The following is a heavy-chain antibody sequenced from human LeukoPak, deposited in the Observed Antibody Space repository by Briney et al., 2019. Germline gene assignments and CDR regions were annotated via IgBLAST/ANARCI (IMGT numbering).Heavy chain of an antibody. J-gene: IGHJ4*02. CDR3: ARDAAV. CDR2: IDGDGANT. V-gene: IGHV3-23*01. Sequence: GGSLRLSCAASGFTFSLYAMTWVRQTPEKGLEWVSTIDGDGANTYYADSVRGRFTISRDNSKNTLSLQMTSLRAEDTAVYYCARDAAVWGQGTLVTVSS. CDR1: GFTFSLYA.